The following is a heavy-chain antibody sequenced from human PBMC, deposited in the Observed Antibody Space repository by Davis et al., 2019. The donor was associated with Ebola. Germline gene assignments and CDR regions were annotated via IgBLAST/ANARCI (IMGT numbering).Heavy chain of an antibody. CDR3: ARGFLTWEDY. V-gene: IGHV1-2*06. CDR1: GYTFSGYY. D-gene: IGHD1-26*01. J-gene: IGHJ4*02. CDR2: INPNGAT. Sequence: ASVKVSCKASGYTFSGYYINWVRQAPGQGLEWMGRINPNGATNYAQKFQGRVTMTRDASISTAYLELTSLRSDDTAVYYCARGFLTWEDYWGQGTLVTVSS.